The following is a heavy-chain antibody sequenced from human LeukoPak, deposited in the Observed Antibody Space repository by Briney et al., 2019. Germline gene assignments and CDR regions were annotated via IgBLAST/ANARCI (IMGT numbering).Heavy chain of an antibody. Sequence: SETLSLTCTVSGGSISSCYWSWIRQPPGKGLEWIGYIYYSGSTNYNPSLKSRVTISVDTSKNQFSLKLSSVTAADTAVYYCARGGGSGYDGEFDPWGQGTLVTVSS. CDR2: IYYSGST. CDR3: ARGGGSGYDGEFDP. J-gene: IGHJ5*02. V-gene: IGHV4-59*01. D-gene: IGHD5-12*01. CDR1: GGSISSCY.